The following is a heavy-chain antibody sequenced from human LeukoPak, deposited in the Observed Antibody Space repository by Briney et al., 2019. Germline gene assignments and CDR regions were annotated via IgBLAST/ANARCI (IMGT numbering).Heavy chain of an antibody. CDR3: ARLGSNNYFDP. CDR2: IAPSDSYN. Sequence: GQPLKISCKGSGYSFTSYWISWVRQMPGKGLEWMGRIAPSDSYNNYSPSLQGHVTISADKSINTAYLQWSSLKASDTAMYYCARLGSNNYFDPWGQGTLVTVSS. V-gene: IGHV5-10-1*01. J-gene: IGHJ5*02. CDR1: GYSFTSYW. D-gene: IGHD7-27*01.